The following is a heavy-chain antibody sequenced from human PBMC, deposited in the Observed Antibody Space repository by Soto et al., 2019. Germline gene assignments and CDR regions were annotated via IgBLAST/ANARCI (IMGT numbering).Heavy chain of an antibody. CDR2: ISSGSDTI. CDR1: GFTLSSYS. CDR3: ARPGEGVLFYYALDV. Sequence: EVQLVESGGGLVQPGGSLRFSCVASGFTLSSYSMNWVRQAPGKGLEWISYISSGSDTIYYADSVKGRFTVSRDNAKNSLYLQMNSLRDDDTAVYYCARPGEGVLFYYALDVWGQGTTVTVSS. J-gene: IGHJ6*02. V-gene: IGHV3-48*02. D-gene: IGHD3-16*01.